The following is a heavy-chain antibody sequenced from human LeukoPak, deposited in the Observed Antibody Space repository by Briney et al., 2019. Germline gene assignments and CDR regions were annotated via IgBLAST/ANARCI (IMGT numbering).Heavy chain of an antibody. CDR2: IYSGGTT. Sequence: PGGSLRLSCAASGFTVSTNYMSWVRQAPGRGLERVSVIYSGGTTYYADSVKGRFTISRDNSKNKLYLQMSGLRAEDTAVYYCARDLRGIFVYWGQGTLVTVSS. V-gene: IGHV3-53*01. D-gene: IGHD1-14*01. CDR3: ARDLRGIFVY. J-gene: IGHJ4*02. CDR1: GFTVSTNY.